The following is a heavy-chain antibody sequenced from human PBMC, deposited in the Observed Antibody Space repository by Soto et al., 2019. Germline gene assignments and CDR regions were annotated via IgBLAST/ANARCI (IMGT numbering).Heavy chain of an antibody. Sequence: QLQLQESGPGLVKPSETLSLTCTVSGGSISSSSYYWGWIRQPPGKGLEWIGSIYYSGSTNYNPSFKSRVTISVDTSKNQFSLKLTSVTAADTAVYYCARNCEAAPPDYGEYNWFDPWGQGILVTVSS. J-gene: IGHJ5*02. CDR2: IYYSGST. CDR3: ARNCEAAPPDYGEYNWFDP. D-gene: IGHD4-17*01. V-gene: IGHV4-39*01. CDR1: GGSISSSSYY.